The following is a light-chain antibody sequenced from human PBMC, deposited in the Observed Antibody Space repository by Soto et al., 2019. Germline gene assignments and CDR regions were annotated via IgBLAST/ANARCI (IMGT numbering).Light chain of an antibody. CDR2: STT. V-gene: IGLV7-43*01. CDR3: LLYYVLGMV. J-gene: IGLJ2*01. Sequence: QAVVTQEPSLTVSPGGTVTLTCGSSTGAVTSGYYPNWFQQKPGQPPRALIYSTTYKHSWTPARFSGSLLGGKAALTLSGVQHEDEADYYCLLYYVLGMVFGGGTKVTVL. CDR1: TGAVTSGYY.